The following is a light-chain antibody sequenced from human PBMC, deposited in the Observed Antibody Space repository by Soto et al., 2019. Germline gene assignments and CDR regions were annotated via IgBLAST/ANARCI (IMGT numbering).Light chain of an antibody. CDR2: GTI. Sequence: EIVLTQSPGTLSLSPGEKATLSCRASQIITSSYLAWYQQKPGQAPRLLISGTISRATGIPDRFSGSGSGTDFTLTISRLEPEDFAVYYCQQYGSPLWTFGQGTKV. CDR3: QQYGSPLWT. V-gene: IGKV3-20*01. CDR1: QIITSSY. J-gene: IGKJ1*01.